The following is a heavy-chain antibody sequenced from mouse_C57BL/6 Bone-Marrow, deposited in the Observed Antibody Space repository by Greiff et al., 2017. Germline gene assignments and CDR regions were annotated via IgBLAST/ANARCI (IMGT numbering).Heavy chain of an antibody. D-gene: IGHD4-1*01. V-gene: IGHV1-4*01. CDR1: GYTFTSYT. J-gene: IGHJ3*01. CDR2: INPSSGYT. CDR3: AVWGTGTWFAY. Sequence: QVHVKQSGAELARPGASVKMSCKASGYTFTSYTMHWVKQRPGPGLEWIGYINPSSGYTKYNQKFKDKATLTADKSSSTAYMQLSSLTSEDSAVYFCAVWGTGTWFAYRGQGTLVTVSA.